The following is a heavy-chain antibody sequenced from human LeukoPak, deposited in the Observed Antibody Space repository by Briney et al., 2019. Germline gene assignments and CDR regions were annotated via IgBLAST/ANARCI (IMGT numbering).Heavy chain of an antibody. CDR1: GFTFSSYG. D-gene: IGHD5-12*01. J-gene: IGHJ6*02. V-gene: IGHV3-33*01. CDR3: ARGVGIYNGMDV. CDR2: IWYDGSNK. Sequence: PGGSLRLSCAASGFTFSSYGMHWVRQAPGKGLEWVAVIWYDGSNKYYADSVKGRFTISRDNSKNTLYLQMNSLRAEDTAVYYCARGVGIYNGMDVWGQGTTVTVSS.